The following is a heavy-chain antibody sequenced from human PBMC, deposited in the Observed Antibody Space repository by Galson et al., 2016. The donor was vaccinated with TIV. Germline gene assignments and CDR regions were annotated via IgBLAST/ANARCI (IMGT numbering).Heavy chain of an antibody. V-gene: IGHV3-9*01. J-gene: IGHJ6*02. D-gene: IGHD5-18*01. Sequence: SLRLSCAASGFTFDDHGMHWVRPAPGKGLEWVSGISSNSVYRGYEDLVKGRFTVSRDNAKNSLYLQMHSLRGEDTALYFCTRARGYGYGSPQDYYYGMDDWGQGTTVTVSS. CDR3: TRARGYGYGSPQDYYYGMDD. CDR1: GFTFDDHG. CDR2: ISSNSVYR.